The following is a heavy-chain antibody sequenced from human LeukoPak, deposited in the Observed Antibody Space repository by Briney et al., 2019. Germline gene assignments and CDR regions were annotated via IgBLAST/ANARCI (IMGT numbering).Heavy chain of an antibody. Sequence: SETLSLTCTVSGGSISSSSYYWGWIRQPPGKGLEWIGSIYYSGSTYYNPSLKSRVTISVDTSKNQFSLKLSSVTAADTAVYYCARQDKEDGYYFDYWGQGTLVTVSS. CDR3: ARQDKEDGYYFDY. D-gene: IGHD2-15*01. J-gene: IGHJ4*02. CDR1: GGSISSSSYY. V-gene: IGHV4-39*01. CDR2: IYYSGST.